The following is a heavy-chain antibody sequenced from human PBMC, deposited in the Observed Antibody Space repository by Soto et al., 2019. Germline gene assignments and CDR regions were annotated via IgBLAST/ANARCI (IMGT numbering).Heavy chain of an antibody. CDR2: INHSGST. V-gene: IGHV4-39*07. D-gene: IGHD3-10*01. CDR1: GGSISSGGYY. Sequence: PSETLSLTCTVSGGSISSGGYYWSWIRQPPGKGLEWIGEINHSGSTNYNPSLKSRVTISVDTSKNQFSLKLSSVTAADTAVYYCARGTLTWCGELDYYYYYGMDVWGQGTTVTVSS. J-gene: IGHJ6*02. CDR3: ARGTLTWCGELDYYYYYGMDV.